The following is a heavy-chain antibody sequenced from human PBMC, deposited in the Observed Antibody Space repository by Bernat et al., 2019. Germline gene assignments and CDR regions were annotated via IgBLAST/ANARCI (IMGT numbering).Heavy chain of an antibody. J-gene: IGHJ4*02. V-gene: IGHV4-59*08. CDR2: RYYSGST. CDR3: ARNGGVELTRASGLYAFDL. Sequence: QVQLRESGPGLVKPSETLSLTCIVSGGPISSYYWSWIRQPPGKGLEWIGYRYYSGSTTYNSSLKSRVTMSVDTSKNQFSLKLSSVTAADTAVYYCARNGGVELTRASGLYAFDLWGQGTLVTVSS. CDR1: GGPISSYY. D-gene: IGHD3-3*01.